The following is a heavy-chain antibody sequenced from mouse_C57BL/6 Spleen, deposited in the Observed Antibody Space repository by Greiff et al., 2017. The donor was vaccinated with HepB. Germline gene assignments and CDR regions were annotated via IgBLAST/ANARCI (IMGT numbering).Heavy chain of an antibody. Sequence: QVQLQQPGAELVMPGASVKLSCKASGYTFTSYWMHWVKQRPGQGLEWIGEIDPSDSYTNYNQKFKGKSTLTVDKSSSTAYMQLSSLTSEDSAVYYCARYEGYHAWFAYWGRATLVTVSA. V-gene: IGHV1-69*01. CDR1: GYTFTSYW. CDR3: ARYEGYHAWFAY. D-gene: IGHD2-2*01. J-gene: IGHJ3*01. CDR2: IDPSDSYT.